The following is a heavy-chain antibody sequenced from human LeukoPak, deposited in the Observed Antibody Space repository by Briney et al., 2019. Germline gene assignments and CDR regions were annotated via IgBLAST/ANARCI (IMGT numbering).Heavy chain of an antibody. D-gene: IGHD2-8*01. Sequence: GGSLRLSCAASGFTFSTYAVSWVRQAPGKGLVWVSRINSDGSSTSYADSVEGRFTISRDNAKNTLYLQMNSLRAEDTAVYYCARDVNRMVYGWGYNWFDPWGQGTLVTVSS. CDR2: INSDGSST. CDR3: ARDVNRMVYGWGYNWFDP. V-gene: IGHV3-74*01. CDR1: GFTFSTYA. J-gene: IGHJ5*02.